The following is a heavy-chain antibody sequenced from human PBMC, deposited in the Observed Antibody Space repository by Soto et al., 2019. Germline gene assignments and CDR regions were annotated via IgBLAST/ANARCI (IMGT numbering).Heavy chain of an antibody. J-gene: IGHJ4*02. V-gene: IGHV3-30*18. CDR2: ISADGSDK. CDR1: GFTFSNFG. CDR3: VKGSDVARQELDY. D-gene: IGHD3-3*01. Sequence: QVQLVESGGGVVQPGRSLRLSCAASGFTFSNFGMHWVRQAPGKGLEWVAAISADGSDKYFSGSVKGRFTISRDNSKHTLFLQMNSLRLEDTAVYYCVKGSDVARQELDYWGQGTLVTVSS.